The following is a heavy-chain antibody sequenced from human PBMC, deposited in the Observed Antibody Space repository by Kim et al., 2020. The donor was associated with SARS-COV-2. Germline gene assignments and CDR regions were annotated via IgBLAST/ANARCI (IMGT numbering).Heavy chain of an antibody. Sequence: SETLSLTCTVSGGSISSYYWSLIRQPPGKGLEWIGYIYYSGSTNYNPSLKSRVTISVDTSKNQFSLKLSSVTAADTAVYYCARARYSSSEWTYYMDVWGKGTTVTVSS. CDR3: ARARYSSSEWTYYMDV. D-gene: IGHD6-6*01. V-gene: IGHV4-59*08. CDR2: IYYSGST. CDR1: GGSISSYY. J-gene: IGHJ6*03.